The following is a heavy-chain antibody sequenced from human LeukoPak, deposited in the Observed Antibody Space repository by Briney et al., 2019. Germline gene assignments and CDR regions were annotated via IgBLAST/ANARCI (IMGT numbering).Heavy chain of an antibody. CDR2: ISSYNGNT. J-gene: IGHJ3*02. V-gene: IGHV1-18*01. CDR1: GYTFTSYG. Sequence: ASVKVSCKASGYTFTSYGISWVRQAPGQGLEWMGWISSYNGNTNYAQKIQGRVTMSTDTSTGTAYMELRSLRSDDTAVYYCARRVAVARRDAFDIWGQGTMIPVSS. D-gene: IGHD6-19*01. CDR3: ARRVAVARRDAFDI.